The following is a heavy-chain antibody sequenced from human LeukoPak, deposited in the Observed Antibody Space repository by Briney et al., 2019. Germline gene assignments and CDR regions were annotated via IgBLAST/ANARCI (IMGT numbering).Heavy chain of an antibody. CDR2: IYSDGTT. CDR1: GFRVSSIY. D-gene: IGHD1-1*01. V-gene: IGHV3-53*01. CDR3: ARAPNWRFDH. J-gene: IGHJ4*02. Sequence: PGGSLRLSCAASGFRVSSIYMNWVRQAPGKGLEWVSVIYSDGTTYYADSVKGRFTISRDDSKNTLYLHMNSLRAEDTAVYYCARAPNWRFDHWGQGTLVTVSS.